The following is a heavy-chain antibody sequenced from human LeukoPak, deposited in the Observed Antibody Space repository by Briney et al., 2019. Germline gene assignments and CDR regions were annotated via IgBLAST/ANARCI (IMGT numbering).Heavy chain of an antibody. D-gene: IGHD3-22*01. CDR1: GYTFTSYA. Sequence: ASVKVSCKPSGYTFTSYAMHWVRQAPGQRLEWMGWINAGNGNTKYSQKFQGRVTITRDTSASTAYMELSSLRSEDTAVYYCARAHDRAYYYGMDVWGQGTTVTVSS. V-gene: IGHV1-3*01. J-gene: IGHJ6*02. CDR2: INAGNGNT. CDR3: ARAHDRAYYYGMDV.